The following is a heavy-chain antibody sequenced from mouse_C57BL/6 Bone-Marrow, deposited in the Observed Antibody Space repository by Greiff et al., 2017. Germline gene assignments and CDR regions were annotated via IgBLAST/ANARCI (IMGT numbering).Heavy chain of an antibody. CDR3: AKGYYFDY. Sequence: VQLQQSGPELVRPGASVKISCKAPVSTFPSPWMQWVRQRPGQGLEWIGEIFPGSGSTYYNEKFKVKATLTVDTSSSTAYMQRSSLTSEDSAVYFCAKGYYFDYWGQGTTLTVSS. CDR2: IFPGSGST. CDR1: VSTFPSPW. J-gene: IGHJ2*01. V-gene: IGHV1-56*01.